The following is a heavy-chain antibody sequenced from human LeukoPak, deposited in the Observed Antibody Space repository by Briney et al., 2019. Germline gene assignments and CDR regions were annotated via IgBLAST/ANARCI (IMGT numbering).Heavy chain of an antibody. CDR2: ISGSISFI. CDR1: GFTFSNYA. CDR3: ARDDRGTVGEFDY. J-gene: IGHJ4*02. Sequence: GGSLRLSCAASGFTFSNYAMNWVRQAPGEGLEWVSSISGSISFIYYADSVKGRFTISTDKATNTLYLQMTSLRAEDTAPCYFARDDRGTVGEFDYWGQGTLVTVSS. V-gene: IGHV3-21*01. D-gene: IGHD3-10*01.